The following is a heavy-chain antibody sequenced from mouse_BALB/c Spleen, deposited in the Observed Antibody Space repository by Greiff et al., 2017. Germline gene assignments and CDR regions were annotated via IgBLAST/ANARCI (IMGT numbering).Heavy chain of an antibody. Sequence: EVKLVESGPGLVKPSQSLSLTCSVTGYSITSGYYWNWIRQFPGNKLEWMGYISYDGSNNYNPSLKNRISITRDTSKNQFFLKLNSVTTEDTATYYCARRTRIGAYWGQGTLVTVSA. D-gene: IGHD2-13*01. V-gene: IGHV3-6*02. CDR3: ARRTRIGAY. J-gene: IGHJ3*01. CDR1: GYSITSGYY. CDR2: ISYDGSN.